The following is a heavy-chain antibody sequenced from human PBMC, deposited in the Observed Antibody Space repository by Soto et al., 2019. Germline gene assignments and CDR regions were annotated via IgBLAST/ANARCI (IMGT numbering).Heavy chain of an antibody. CDR1: GFSLSTSGVG. CDR2: IYWDNDK. Sequence: QITLKESGPTLVRPTQTLTLTCTFSGFSLSTSGVGVGWMRQPPGKALEWLALIYWDNDKRYSPSLKTRLTITKDTAKNQVVLTMTNMDPVDTATYYSAHRLSLTSTWNYGYMDVWGKGTTVTVSS. V-gene: IGHV2-5*02. J-gene: IGHJ6*03. CDR3: AHRLSLTSTWNYGYMDV. D-gene: IGHD6-13*01.